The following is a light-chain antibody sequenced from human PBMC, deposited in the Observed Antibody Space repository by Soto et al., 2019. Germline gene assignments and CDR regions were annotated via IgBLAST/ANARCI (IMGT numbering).Light chain of an antibody. CDR1: QSVSSY. J-gene: IGKJ5*01. CDR2: DTS. Sequence: EIVLTQSPATLSLSPGERATLSCRASQSVSSYLAWYQQKPGQAPRLLIYDTSNRATGIPARFSGSGSGADFTLTISSLEPEDFAVYYCQHHGTWPPATFGQGTRLEIK. CDR3: QHHGTWPPAT. V-gene: IGKV3-11*01.